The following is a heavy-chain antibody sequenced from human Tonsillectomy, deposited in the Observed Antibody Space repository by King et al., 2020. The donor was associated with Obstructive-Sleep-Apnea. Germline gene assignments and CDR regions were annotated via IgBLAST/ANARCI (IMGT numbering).Heavy chain of an antibody. CDR2: IRYDGSNK. V-gene: IGHV3-30*02. D-gene: IGHD5-18*01. J-gene: IGHJ6*02. CDR1: GFTFSNYG. Sequence: VQLVESGGGVVQPGGSLRLSCAASGFTFSNYGMHWVRQAPDKGLEWVAFIRYDGSNKYYADSVKSRFTISRENSKNTLYLPMNSLRAEDTAVYYCANIRVYSPALKNFYYGTDGWGQGTTVTVSS. CDR3: ANIRVYSPALKNFYYGTDG.